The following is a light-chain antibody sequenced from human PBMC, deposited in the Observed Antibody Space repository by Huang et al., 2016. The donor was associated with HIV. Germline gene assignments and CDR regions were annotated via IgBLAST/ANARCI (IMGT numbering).Light chain of an antibody. J-gene: IGKJ5*01. Sequence: DIQMTQSPSSLSASIGDRVTITCRASQDIRSSLAWFQRKLGQAPRLLLFAASRLESGVPSRFSGSGSGTDYTLTISSLQPEDFATYFCHQYYSDSDTFGQGTRLEIK. CDR2: AAS. V-gene: IGKV1-NL1*01. CDR1: QDIRSS. CDR3: HQYYSDSDT.